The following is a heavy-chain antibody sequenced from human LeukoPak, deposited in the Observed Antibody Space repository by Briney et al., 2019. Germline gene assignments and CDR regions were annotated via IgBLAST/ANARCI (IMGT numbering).Heavy chain of an antibody. V-gene: IGHV3-64D*09. CDR2: ISDIGGST. CDR3: VRGYSFGPYGMDV. CDR1: GFPFSSYA. J-gene: IGHJ6*02. Sequence: GGSLRLSCSASGFPFSSYAMHWVRQAPGKGLEYVSSISDIGGSTYYADSVKGRFTNSGDNSKSPLYLQMSRLRAEDTAVYFCVRGYSFGPYGMDVWGQGTTVTVYS. D-gene: IGHD2-15*01.